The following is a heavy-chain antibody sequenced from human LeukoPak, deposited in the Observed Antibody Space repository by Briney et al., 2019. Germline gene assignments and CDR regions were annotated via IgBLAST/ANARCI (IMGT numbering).Heavy chain of an antibody. CDR2: IWYDGSYK. Sequence: PGGSLRLSCAASGFTFSSYVMHWVRQAPGKGLEWVAFIWYDGSYKYYSDSVKGRFTISRDNSKNTLYLQMNSLRPEDTAVYYCAKYRRGIAARQGFGSAIDYWGQGTLVTVSS. J-gene: IGHJ4*02. V-gene: IGHV3-30*02. CDR1: GFTFSSYV. CDR3: AKYRRGIAARQGFGSAIDY. D-gene: IGHD6-6*01.